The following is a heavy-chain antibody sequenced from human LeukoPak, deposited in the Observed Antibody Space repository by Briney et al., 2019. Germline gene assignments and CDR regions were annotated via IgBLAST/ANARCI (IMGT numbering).Heavy chain of an antibody. Sequence: GASVKVSCKASGYTFTSYGISWVRQAPGQGLEWMGWISAYNGNTNYAQKLQGRVTMTTDTSTSTAYMELRSLRSDDTAVYYCARGPPLAGYSSSWYGSRYYYYGMDVWGQGTTVTVPS. V-gene: IGHV1-18*01. J-gene: IGHJ6*02. CDR2: ISAYNGNT. D-gene: IGHD6-13*01. CDR1: GYTFTSYG. CDR3: ARGPPLAGYSSSWYGSRYYYYGMDV.